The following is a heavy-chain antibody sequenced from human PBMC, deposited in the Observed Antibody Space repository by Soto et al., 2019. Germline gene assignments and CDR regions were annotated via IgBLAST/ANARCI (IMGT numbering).Heavy chain of an antibody. CDR2: IYPDDSDA. J-gene: IGHJ4*02. CDR3: VRPATRLLTSDN. Sequence: GQSLKISCKGSGYNFTNYWIGWVRQMPGKGLEWMGVIYPDDSDARYSPSFQGQVTFSADKSISTSYLHWRSLKASDTAMYYCVRPATRLLTSDNWGQGTLGTVSS. D-gene: IGHD6-25*01. CDR1: GYNFTNYW. V-gene: IGHV5-51*01.